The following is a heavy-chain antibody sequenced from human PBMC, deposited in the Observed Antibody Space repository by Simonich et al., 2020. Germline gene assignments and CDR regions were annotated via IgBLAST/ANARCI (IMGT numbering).Heavy chain of an antibody. V-gene: IGHV1-2*02. CDR1: GYTFTGYY. Sequence: QVQLVQSGAEVKKPGASVKVSCKASGYTFTGYYMHWVRQAPGQGLEGVGWINPNSGGTNYDKKFQGRVTMTRDTSSSTAYMELSRLRSDDTAVYYCARNGLVGILKAFDIWGQGTMVTVSS. CDR3: ARNGLVGILKAFDI. J-gene: IGHJ3*02. CDR2: INPNSGGT. D-gene: IGHD2-21*01.